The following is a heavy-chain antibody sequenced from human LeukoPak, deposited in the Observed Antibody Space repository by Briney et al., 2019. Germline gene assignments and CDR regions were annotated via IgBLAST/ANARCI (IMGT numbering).Heavy chain of an antibody. CDR1: GFTFSRYA. Sequence: PGRSLRLSCAASGFTFSRYAMHWVRQAPGMGLAWVAVISNDGSNKYYSESVKGRFTISRDNAKNSLYLQMNSLRAEDTAVYYCAKYYCSSTSCYFDYWGQGTLVTVSS. CDR2: ISNDGSNK. D-gene: IGHD2-2*01. V-gene: IGHV3-30*04. J-gene: IGHJ4*02. CDR3: AKYYCSSTSCYFDY.